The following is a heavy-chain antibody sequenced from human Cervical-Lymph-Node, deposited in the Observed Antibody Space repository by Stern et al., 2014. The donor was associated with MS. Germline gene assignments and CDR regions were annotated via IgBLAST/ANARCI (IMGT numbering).Heavy chain of an antibody. Sequence: MQLAESGGGVVQPGRSLRLSCGASGFTFSSYGMHWVRQAPGKGLEWVAVISYDGSNKYYADSVKGRLTISRDNSKNTLYLQMNSLRAEDTAVYYCAATAMVKGGVFDYWGQGTLVTVSS. CDR2: ISYDGSNK. J-gene: IGHJ4*02. CDR3: AATAMVKGGVFDY. CDR1: GFTFSSYG. D-gene: IGHD5-18*01. V-gene: IGHV3-30*03.